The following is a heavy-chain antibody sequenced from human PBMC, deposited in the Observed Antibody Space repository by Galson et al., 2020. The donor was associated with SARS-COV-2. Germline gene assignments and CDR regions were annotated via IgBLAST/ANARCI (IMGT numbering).Heavy chain of an antibody. J-gene: IGHJ2*01. D-gene: IGHD2-21*02. CDR2: ISYDGSNK. V-gene: IGHV3-30*18. CDR3: AKDRYGGNSLWYFDL. CDR1: GFTFSSYG. Sequence: GGSLRLSCAASGFTFSSYGMHWVRQAPGKGLEWVAVISYDGSNKYYADSVKGRFTISRDNSKNTLYLQMNSLRAEDTAVYYCAKDRYGGNSLWYFDLWGRGTLVTVSS.